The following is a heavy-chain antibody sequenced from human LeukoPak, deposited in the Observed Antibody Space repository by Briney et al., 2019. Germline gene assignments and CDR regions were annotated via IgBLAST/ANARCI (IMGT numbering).Heavy chain of an antibody. CDR2: IYTGGST. V-gene: IGHV4-4*07. J-gene: IGHJ6*03. CDR3: ARVARPAAIGPYYYYYMDV. CDR1: GGSISSYY. D-gene: IGHD2-2*02. Sequence: SETLSLTCTVSGGSISSYYWSWVRQPAGKGLEWIGRIYTGGSTNYNPSLKSRVTMSVDTSKNQFSLKLSSVTAADTAVYYCARVARPAAIGPYYYYYMDVWGKGTTVTISS.